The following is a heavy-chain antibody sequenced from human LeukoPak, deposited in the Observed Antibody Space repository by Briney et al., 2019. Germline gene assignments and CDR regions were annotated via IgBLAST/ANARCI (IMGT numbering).Heavy chain of an antibody. V-gene: IGHV1-2*02. D-gene: IGHD2-2*01. CDR3: ARDSRYCSSTSCYEVDYGMDV. Sequence: ASVKVSCKASGYTFTGYYMHWVRQAPGQGLEWKGWINPNSGGTNYAQKFQGRVTMTRDTSISTAYMELSRLRSDDTAVYYCARDSRYCSSTSCYEVDYGMDVWGRGTTVTVSS. CDR1: GYTFTGYY. CDR2: INPNSGGT. J-gene: IGHJ6*02.